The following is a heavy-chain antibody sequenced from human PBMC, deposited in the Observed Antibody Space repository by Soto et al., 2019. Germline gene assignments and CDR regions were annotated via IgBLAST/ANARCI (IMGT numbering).Heavy chain of an antibody. CDR1: GFSFSIYA. J-gene: IGHJ3*02. CDR3: ARGYSYGPNWESDALDI. CDR2: ISYHGSTE. Sequence: QVQLVESGGGVVQPGRSLRLSCAASGFSFSIYAMHCVRQAPGKGLEGVAVISYHGSTEYYGDSVKGRFTISRDNSKNTLYLQMYSLRPEDTAIYYCARGYSYGPNWESDALDIWGQGAMVTVSS. V-gene: IGHV3-30-3*01. D-gene: IGHD5-18*01.